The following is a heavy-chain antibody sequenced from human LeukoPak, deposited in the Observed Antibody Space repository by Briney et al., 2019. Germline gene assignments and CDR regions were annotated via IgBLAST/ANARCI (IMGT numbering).Heavy chain of an antibody. V-gene: IGHV3-30*04. CDR1: GFTFSSYA. Sequence: GGSLRLSCAASGFTFSSYAMLWVRQAPGKGLEWVAVISYDGSNKYYADSVKGRFTISRDNSKNTLYLQMNSLRAEDTAVYYCVAATRVYYFDYWGQGTLVTVSS. D-gene: IGHD2-15*01. CDR3: VAATRVYYFDY. CDR2: ISYDGSNK. J-gene: IGHJ4*02.